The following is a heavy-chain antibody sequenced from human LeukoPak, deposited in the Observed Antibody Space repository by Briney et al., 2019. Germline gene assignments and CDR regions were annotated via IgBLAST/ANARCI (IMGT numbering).Heavy chain of an antibody. Sequence: GGPLRLSGAASGFAFSSNAMSWVRKAPGKGLEWVSAISGSGGSTYYADSVKGRFTISRDNSKNTLYLQMNSLRAEDTAVYYCAKAKDTRGLYFDYWGQGTLVTVSS. V-gene: IGHV3-23*01. CDR2: ISGSGGST. CDR1: GFAFSSNA. J-gene: IGHJ4*02. CDR3: AKAKDTRGLYFDY. D-gene: IGHD2-2*02.